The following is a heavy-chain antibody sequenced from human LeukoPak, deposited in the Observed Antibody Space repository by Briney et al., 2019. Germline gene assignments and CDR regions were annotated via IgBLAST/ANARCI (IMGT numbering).Heavy chain of an antibody. CDR1: GGSVSSNSYY. Sequence: SETLSLTCTVSGGSVSSNSYYWGWIRQPPGKGLEWIGYVYYSGSTNYNPSLKSRVTISVDTSKNQFSLELTSVTAADTAVYYCARVYCTGNNCYPRWFDPWGQGTLVTVSS. CDR3: ARVYCTGNNCYPRWFDP. CDR2: VYYSGST. V-gene: IGHV4-61*01. J-gene: IGHJ5*02. D-gene: IGHD2-15*01.